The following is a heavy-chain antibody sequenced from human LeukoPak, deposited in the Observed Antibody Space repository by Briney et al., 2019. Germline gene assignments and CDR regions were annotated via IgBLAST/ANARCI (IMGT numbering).Heavy chain of an antibody. CDR3: ARRSTAPIAGTGVNWFDP. V-gene: IGHV4-39*01. J-gene: IGHJ5*02. D-gene: IGHD6-13*01. CDR1: GGFISSSSYY. Sequence: SETLSLTCTVPGGFISSSSYYWGWIRQPPGKGLEWLGCIYYSGRTYYNPSLKRRVTISVDTSKNQFSLKLSSVSAADTAVYYCARRSTAPIAGTGVNWFDPWGQGTLVTVSS. CDR2: IYYSGRT.